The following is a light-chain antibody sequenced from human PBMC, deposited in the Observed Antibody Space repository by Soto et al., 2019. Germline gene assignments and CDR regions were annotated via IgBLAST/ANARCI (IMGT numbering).Light chain of an antibody. J-gene: IGKJ4*01. Sequence: DIQRAQSPSSLSASVGDRLTIACRAGQDITTYLNWFQQKPGKAPELLIYAASNLQSAVPSRFSGSGSGTDFTLTISSLQPEDFATYYCQQTYRTPLTFGGGTKVDI. CDR3: QQTYRTPLT. CDR1: QDITTY. V-gene: IGKV1-39*01. CDR2: AAS.